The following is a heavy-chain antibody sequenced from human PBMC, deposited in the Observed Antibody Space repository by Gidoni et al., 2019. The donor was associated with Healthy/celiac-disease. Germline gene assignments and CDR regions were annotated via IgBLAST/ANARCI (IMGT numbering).Heavy chain of an antibody. Sequence: QVQLQQWGAGLLKPSETLSLTCAVYGGSFSGYYWSWIRQPPGKGLEWIGEINHSGSTNYNPSLKSRVTISVDTSKNQFSLKLSSVTAADTAVYYCARSSSGYTKGKLDYWGQGTLVTVSS. J-gene: IGHJ4*02. CDR3: ARSSSGYTKGKLDY. V-gene: IGHV4-34*01. CDR2: INHSGST. CDR1: GGSFSGYY. D-gene: IGHD6-19*01.